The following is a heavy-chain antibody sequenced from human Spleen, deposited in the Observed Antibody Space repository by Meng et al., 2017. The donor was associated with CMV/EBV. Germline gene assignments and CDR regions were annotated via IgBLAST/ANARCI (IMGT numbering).Heavy chain of an antibody. D-gene: IGHD3-22*01. V-gene: IGHV3-30*04. CDR1: GFPFSSYA. CDR2: ISFDGSYK. J-gene: IGHJ5*01. Sequence: GFPFSSYAMHWVRQAPGKGLEWVTIISFDGSYKHYADSVKGRFTISRDNSKNTLYLQMNSLRADDTAVYYCARESAPYYYDLNWLDSWGQGTLVTVSS. CDR3: ARESAPYYYDLNWLDS.